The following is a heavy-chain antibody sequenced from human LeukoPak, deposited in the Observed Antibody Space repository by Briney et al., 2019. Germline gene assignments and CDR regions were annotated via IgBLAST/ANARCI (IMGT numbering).Heavy chain of an antibody. CDR3: SRDLAVYGCNGKGDS. D-gene: IGHD5-24*01. V-gene: IGHV4-59*11. Sequence: SETLSLTCTVPGDAISSHYWSWIRQPPGKGLEWIGYIYNSGSPNYSPSLKSRLTMSLDTSKRQFSLKLSSVTAADTAVYYCSRDLAVYGCNGKGDSWGQGTLVTVSS. CDR2: IYNSGSP. J-gene: IGHJ4*02. CDR1: GDAISSHY.